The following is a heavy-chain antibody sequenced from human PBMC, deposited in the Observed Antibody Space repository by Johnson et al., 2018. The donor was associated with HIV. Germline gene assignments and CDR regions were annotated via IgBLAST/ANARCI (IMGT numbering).Heavy chain of an antibody. CDR3: ARRGWELWTTQNAFDI. J-gene: IGHJ3*02. V-gene: IGHV3-30*04. D-gene: IGHD1-26*01. CDR1: GFTFSSYA. Sequence: QMQLVESGGGVVQPGRSLRLSCAASGFTFSSYAMHWVRQAPGKGLEWAAVISYDGSNKYYADSVKGRFTISRDNAKNSLFLQMNSLRAEDTALYYCARRGWELWTTQNAFDIWGQGTMVTVSS. CDR2: ISYDGSNK.